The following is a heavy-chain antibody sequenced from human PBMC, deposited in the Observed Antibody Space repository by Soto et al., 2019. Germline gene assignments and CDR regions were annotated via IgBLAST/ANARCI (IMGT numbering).Heavy chain of an antibody. D-gene: IGHD4-17*01. J-gene: IGHJ4*02. CDR3: ARHGGTTPFDY. V-gene: IGHV4-39*01. CDR2: IYYSGST. CDR1: GDSIRGSNYY. Sequence: QLQLQESGPGLVKPSETLSLTCTVSGDSIRGSNYYWAWIRQSPGKGLEWVGTIYYSGSTYYNPSLKRRVTLSVDTTKNQCSLRVNSVTATDTALYYCARHGGTTPFDYWCPGTQVLVSS.